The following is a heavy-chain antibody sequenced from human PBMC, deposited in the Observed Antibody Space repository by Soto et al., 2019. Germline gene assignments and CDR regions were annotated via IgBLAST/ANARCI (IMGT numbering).Heavy chain of an antibody. Sequence: SETLSLTCTFSGPSITSTSYHWGWIRQPPGKGLEWIGNFYYSGSTYYNPSLRSRVTISVDASKNHFSVKVSSVTAIDTAVYYCARSVGDYYYGMDVWGQGTTVT. J-gene: IGHJ6*02. CDR3: ARSVGDYYYGMDV. V-gene: IGHV4-39*01. CDR1: GPSITSTSYH. CDR2: FYYSGST. D-gene: IGHD1-26*01.